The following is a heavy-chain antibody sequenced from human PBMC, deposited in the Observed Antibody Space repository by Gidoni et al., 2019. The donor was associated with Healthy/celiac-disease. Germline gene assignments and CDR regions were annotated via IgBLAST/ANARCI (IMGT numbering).Heavy chain of an antibody. Sequence: QMQLVQSGAEVKKPGSSVKVSCKASGGTFSSYAISWVRQAPGQGLEWMGRIIPILGIANYAQKFQGRVTITADKSTSTAYMELSSLRSEDTAVYYCASPQGGYIYWYFELWGRGTLVTVSS. CDR3: ASPQGGYIYWYFEL. D-gene: IGHD1-26*01. V-gene: IGHV1-69*09. CDR2: IIPILGIA. CDR1: GGTFSSYA. J-gene: IGHJ2*01.